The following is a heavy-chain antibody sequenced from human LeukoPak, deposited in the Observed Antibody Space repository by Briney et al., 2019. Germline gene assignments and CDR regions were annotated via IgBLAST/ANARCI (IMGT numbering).Heavy chain of an antibody. D-gene: IGHD5-12*01. J-gene: IGHJ4*02. V-gene: IGHV3-48*03. CDR2: ISTSTGTI. CDR3: AREGGLRLPPDY. CDR1: GFTFSNYE. Sequence: GGSLRLSCAASGFTFSNYEMNWVRQAPGKGLEWVSYISTSTGTIYYADSVKGRFTISRDNAKNSLYLQMNSLRAEDTAVYYCAREGGLRLPPDYWGQGTLVTVSS.